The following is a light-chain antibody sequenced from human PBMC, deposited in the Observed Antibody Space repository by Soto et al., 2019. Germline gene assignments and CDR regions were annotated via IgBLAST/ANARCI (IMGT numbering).Light chain of an antibody. J-gene: IGKJ1*01. CDR3: QQYITSPKT. CDR1: QSVSSSN. Sequence: PWERATLSCRASQSVSSSNFAWYQQKPAQAPRLLIYGASRRAPGIPERFSGSGSGTDFTLTISRLEPEDFAVYYCQQYITSPKTFGQGTKVDIK. V-gene: IGKV3-20*01. CDR2: GAS.